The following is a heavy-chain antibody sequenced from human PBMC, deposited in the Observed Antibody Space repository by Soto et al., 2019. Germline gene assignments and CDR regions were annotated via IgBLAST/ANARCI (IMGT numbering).Heavy chain of an antibody. V-gene: IGHV3-21*01. CDR3: ARSFQSLYYRYYMAV. J-gene: IGHJ6*03. CDR1: GFTFSSYS. CDR2: ISSSSSYI. Sequence: PGGSLRLSCAASGFTFSSYSMNWVRQAPGKGLEWVSSISSSSSYIYYADSVKGRFTISRDNAKNSLYLQMNSLRAEDTAVYYCARSFQSLYYRYYMAVWGKGTTVTGSS.